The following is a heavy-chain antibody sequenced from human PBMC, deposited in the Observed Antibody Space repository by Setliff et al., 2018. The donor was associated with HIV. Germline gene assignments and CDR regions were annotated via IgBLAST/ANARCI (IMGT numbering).Heavy chain of an antibody. J-gene: IGHJ3*02. D-gene: IGHD5-18*01. CDR1: GFTFSSYW. CDR2: IRYDGSYR. Sequence: SLRLSCAASGFTFSSYWMSWVRQAPGKGLEWVAFIRYDGSYRYYVDSVKGRFTISRDNSKNTMFLQMNSLRVEDTAIYYCAKMHTAMDPDPFDIWGQGTMVTVSS. CDR3: AKMHTAMDPDPFDI. V-gene: IGHV3-30*02.